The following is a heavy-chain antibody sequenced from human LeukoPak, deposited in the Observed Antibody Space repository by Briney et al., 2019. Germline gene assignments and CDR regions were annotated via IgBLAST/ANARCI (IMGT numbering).Heavy chain of an antibody. J-gene: IGHJ4*02. V-gene: IGHV3-11*01. Sequence: GGSLRLSCAASGFTFSDYYMSWIRQAPGKGLEWVSYISSSGSTIYYADSVKGRFTISRDNAKNSLFLQMNSLRAEDTALYYCARGDSSGWYFDYWGQGVLVTVSS. CDR1: GFTFSDYY. CDR2: ISSSGSTI. CDR3: ARGDSSGWYFDY. D-gene: IGHD6-19*01.